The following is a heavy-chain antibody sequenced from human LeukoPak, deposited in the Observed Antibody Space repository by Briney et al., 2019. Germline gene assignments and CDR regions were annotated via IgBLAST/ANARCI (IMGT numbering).Heavy chain of an antibody. V-gene: IGHV3-23*01. CDR3: ARDRCSGGRCYSLSVGHMDV. J-gene: IGHJ6*03. CDR2: ISGGAYST. CDR1: GFTFSTYA. D-gene: IGHD2-15*01. Sequence: GGSLRLSCAASGFTFSTYAMSWVRQAPGKGLEWVSTISGGAYSTYYADSVKGRFTISRDNSKNSLYLQMNSLRAEDTALYYCARDRCSGGRCYSLSVGHMDVWGKGTTVTVSS.